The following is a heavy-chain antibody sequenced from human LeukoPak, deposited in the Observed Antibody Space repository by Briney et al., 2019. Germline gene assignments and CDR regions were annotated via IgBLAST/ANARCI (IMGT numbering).Heavy chain of an antibody. D-gene: IGHD3-22*01. CDR2: FDPEDGET. CDR3: ATVSPYYDSSGSYYYYYGMDV. CDR1: GYTLTELS. J-gene: IGHJ6*02. V-gene: IGHV1-24*01. Sequence: ASVKVSCKVSGYTLTELSMHWVRQAPGKGLEWMGGFDPEDGETIYAQKFQGRVTMTEDTSTDTAYMELSSLRSEDTAVYYCATVSPYYDSSGSYYYYYGMDVWGQGTTVTVSS.